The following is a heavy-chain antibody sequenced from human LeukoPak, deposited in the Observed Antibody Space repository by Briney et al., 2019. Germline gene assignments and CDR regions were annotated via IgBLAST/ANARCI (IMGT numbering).Heavy chain of an antibody. CDR3: ARREDSNNWYLDAFDF. D-gene: IGHD6-13*01. J-gene: IGHJ3*01. V-gene: IGHV5-51*01. CDR2: IYPPDSDA. CDR1: GYSFSNSW. Sequence: GESLKISCKASGYSFSNSWIAWVRQMPGKGLECLGFIYPPDSDAKYSPSFQGQVTISADRATSTAFLQWASLKASDTAMYYCARREDSNNWYLDAFDFWGQGTMVTVSS.